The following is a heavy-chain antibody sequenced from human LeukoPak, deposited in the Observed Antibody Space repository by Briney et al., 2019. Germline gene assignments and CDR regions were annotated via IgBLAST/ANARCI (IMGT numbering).Heavy chain of an antibody. CDR2: IYYSGST. J-gene: IGHJ4*02. V-gene: IGHV4-31*03. CDR3: AREGSLAAAGTLWGLFDY. CDR1: GGSISSGGYY. D-gene: IGHD6-13*01. Sequence: SETLSLTCTVSGGSISSGGYYWSWIRQHPGKGLEWIGYIYYSGSTYYNPSLKSRVTISVDTSKNQFSLKLSSVTAADTAVYYCAREGSLAAAGTLWGLFDYWGQGTLVTVSS.